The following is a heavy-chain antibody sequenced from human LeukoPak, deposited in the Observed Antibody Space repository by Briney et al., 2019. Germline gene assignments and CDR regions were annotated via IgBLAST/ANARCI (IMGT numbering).Heavy chain of an antibody. V-gene: IGHV4-61*02. CDR1: GGSITSGSYY. CDR3: ARSDSRGYYAFDI. Sequence: PSQTLSLTCTVSGGSITSGSYYWSWIRQPAGKGLEWIGRIYTSGSTNYNPSLKSRATISVDTSKNQFSLKLSSVTAADTAVYFCARSDSRGYYAFDIWGQGTMVTAPS. J-gene: IGHJ3*02. D-gene: IGHD3-22*01. CDR2: IYTSGST.